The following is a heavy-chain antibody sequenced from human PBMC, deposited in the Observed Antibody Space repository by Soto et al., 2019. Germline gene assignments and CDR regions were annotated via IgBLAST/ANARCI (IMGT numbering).Heavy chain of an antibody. CDR1: GFTFTNYA. D-gene: IGHD1-1*01. Sequence: EVQLLESGGGLIQPGGSLRLSCAASGFTFTNYAMSWVRQAPGKGLEWISAISGNGGTTYFADSMEGSFSVSRDNSKEPLYLQMDSLTAEDTAMYYWVKGHVWTQRGLDSCGRGTLMTVPS. CDR3: VKGHVWTQRGLDS. J-gene: IGHJ4*02. CDR2: ISGNGGTT. V-gene: IGHV3-23*01.